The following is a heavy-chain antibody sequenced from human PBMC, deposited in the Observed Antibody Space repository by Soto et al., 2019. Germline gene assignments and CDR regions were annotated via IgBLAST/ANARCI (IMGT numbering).Heavy chain of an antibody. CDR1: GFSFSNYA. CDR3: AKSLYDSLRVPFDC. CDR2: IGGTGFST. J-gene: IGHJ4*02. D-gene: IGHD2-2*02. Sequence: EVHLLESGGGLIQAGGSLRLSCAASGFSFSNYAMSWVRQAPGKGLEWVSGIGGTGFSTFYADSVKGRFTVSRDNSKNTVYLQMNSLRAEDTAVYYCAKSLYDSLRVPFDCWGQGNLVTVSS. V-gene: IGHV3-23*01.